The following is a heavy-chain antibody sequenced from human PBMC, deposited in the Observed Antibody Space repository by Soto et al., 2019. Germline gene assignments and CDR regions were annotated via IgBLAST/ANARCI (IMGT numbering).Heavy chain of an antibody. CDR1: VGTFSSYA. D-gene: IGHD6-6*01. CDR3: AREGPFRSSSFDY. Sequence: QVQLVQSGAEVQKTESSVKVSCQASVGTFSSYAIRWVRQAPGQGLEWMGGIIPIFGTANYAQNFQGRVTITADESTSTAYMELSSLRSEDTSVYYCAREGPFRSSSFDYWGQGTLVTVSS. V-gene: IGHV1-69*01. J-gene: IGHJ4*02. CDR2: IIPIFGTA.